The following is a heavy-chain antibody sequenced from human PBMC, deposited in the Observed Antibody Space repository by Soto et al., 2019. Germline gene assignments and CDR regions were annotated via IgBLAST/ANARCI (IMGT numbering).Heavy chain of an antibody. D-gene: IGHD3-9*01. CDR1: GGSISNFY. CDR3: ARGAPKRTYYDILTGYYPSYYYYYYGMDV. CDR2: VYYTGST. V-gene: IGHV4-59*08. J-gene: IGHJ6*02. Sequence: PSETLSLTCTVSGGSISNFYWSWIRQPPGKGLEWIGYVYYTGSTSYNPSLKRRVTFSADSSRGQFSLRLNSVTAADTAVYYCARGAPKRTYYDILTGYYPSYYYYYYGMDVWGQGTTVTVSS.